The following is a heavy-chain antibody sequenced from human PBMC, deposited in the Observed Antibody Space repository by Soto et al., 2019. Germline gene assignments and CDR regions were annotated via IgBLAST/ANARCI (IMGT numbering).Heavy chain of an antibody. CDR2: ISGSCGST. D-gene: IGHD1-26*01. CDR1: GFNFSSYA. V-gene: IGHV3-23*01. J-gene: IGHJ4*02. CDR3: AKGGSYSTPFAY. Sequence: EVQLLESGGGLVQPGGSLRLSCADSGFNFSSYAMSWVRQAPGKGLEWVSAISGSCGSTYYADSVKGRFTISRDNSKNTLSLQMNSLRAEDTAGDYWAKGGSYSTPFAYWGKGNLVTVSS.